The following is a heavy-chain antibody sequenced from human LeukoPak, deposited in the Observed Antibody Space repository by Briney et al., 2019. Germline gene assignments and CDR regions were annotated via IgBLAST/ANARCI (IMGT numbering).Heavy chain of an antibody. CDR2: IKQDGSEK. J-gene: IGHJ4*02. CDR3: ARAGYYDSSGRLPNY. CDR1: W. D-gene: IGHD3-22*01. V-gene: IGHV3-7*03. Sequence: WWSWVRQAPGKGLEWVANIKQDGSEKYYVDSVKGRFTISRDNAKNSLYLQMNSLRAEDTAVYYCARAGYYDSSGRLPNYWGQGTLVTVSS.